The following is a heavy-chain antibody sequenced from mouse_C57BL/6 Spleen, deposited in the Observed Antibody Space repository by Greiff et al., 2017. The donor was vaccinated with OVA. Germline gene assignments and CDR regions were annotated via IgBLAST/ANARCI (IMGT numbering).Heavy chain of an antibody. CDR3: AREGGNLCAMDY. D-gene: IGHD2-1*01. CDR2: IDPSDSET. J-gene: IGHJ4*01. Sequence: QVQLQQPGAELVRPGSSVKLSCKASGYTFTSYWMHWVKQRPIQGLEWIGNIDPSDSETHYNQKFKDKATLTGDKSSSTAYMQLSSMTSEDSAVYYCAREGGNLCAMDYWGQGTSVTVSS. V-gene: IGHV1-52*01. CDR1: GYTFTSYW.